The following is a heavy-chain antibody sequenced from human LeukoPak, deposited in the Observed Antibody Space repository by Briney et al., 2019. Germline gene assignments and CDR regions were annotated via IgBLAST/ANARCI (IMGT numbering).Heavy chain of an antibody. Sequence: SVKVSCKASGGTFSSYAISWVRQAPGQGLEWMGRIIPILGIANYAQKFQGRVTITADKSTSTAYMELSSLRSEDTAVYYCARDRRDGLKSPIDYWGQGTLVTVSS. D-gene: IGHD5-24*01. J-gene: IGHJ4*02. CDR1: GGTFSSYA. CDR2: IIPILGIA. CDR3: ARDRRDGLKSPIDY. V-gene: IGHV1-69*04.